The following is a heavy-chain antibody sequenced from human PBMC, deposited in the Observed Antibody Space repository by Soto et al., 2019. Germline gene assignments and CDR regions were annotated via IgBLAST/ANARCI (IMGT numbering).Heavy chain of an antibody. J-gene: IGHJ4*02. D-gene: IGHD6-19*01. CDR1: LCTFSSYA. CDR2: ISGSGGST. V-gene: IGHV3-23*01. Sequence: LXLSCAAYLCTFSSYAMSWFGQAPGKGLEWVSAISGSGGSTYYADSVKGRFTISRDNSKSTLYLQMNSLRAEDTAVYYCAKGRGSGWAWYFDNWGQGTLVTVSS. CDR3: AKGRGSGWAWYFDN.